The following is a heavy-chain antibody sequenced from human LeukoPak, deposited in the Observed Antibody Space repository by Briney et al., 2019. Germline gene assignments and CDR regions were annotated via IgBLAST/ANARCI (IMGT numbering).Heavy chain of an antibody. D-gene: IGHD1-26*01. V-gene: IGHV1-69*13. CDR3: ARETPLVGATLFAFDI. Sequence: GASVKVSCKACGGTFSSYAISWVRQAPGQGLEGVGGIIPIFGTAKYAQKCRGRVTITADESTSTDYMELSSRRSEDTAVYYCARETPLVGATLFAFDIWGQGTMVTVPS. J-gene: IGHJ3*02. CDR2: IIPIFGTA. CDR1: GGTFSSYA.